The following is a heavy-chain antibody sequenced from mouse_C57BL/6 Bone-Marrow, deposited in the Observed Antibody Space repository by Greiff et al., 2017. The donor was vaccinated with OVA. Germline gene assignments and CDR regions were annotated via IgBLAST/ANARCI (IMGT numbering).Heavy chain of an antibody. CDR2: INPSTGGT. Sequence: EVQLVESGPELVKPGASVKISCKASGYSFPGYYMNWVKQSPEKSLEWIGEINPSTGGTTYNQKFKAKATLTVDKSSSTAYMQLKSLTSEDSAVYDCARVTTVGFAYGGQGTLVTVSA. V-gene: IGHV1-42*01. J-gene: IGHJ3*01. D-gene: IGHD1-1*01. CDR3: ARVTTVGFAY. CDR1: GYSFPGYY.